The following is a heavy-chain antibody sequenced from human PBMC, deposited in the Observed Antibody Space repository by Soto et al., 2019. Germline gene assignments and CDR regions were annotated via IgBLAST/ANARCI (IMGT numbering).Heavy chain of an antibody. CDR1: GFTFSGSA. V-gene: IGHV3-73*01. CDR2: IRSKSNNYAT. Sequence: EVQLVESGGGLVQPGGSLKLSCAASGFTFSGSAMHWVRQASGKGLEWVGRIRSKSNNYATVYGASLKGRFTISRDDAKNTAYLQMNSLNTEDTAVYYCSRQASDFWSGKPQYYMDVWGKGPTVTASS. J-gene: IGHJ6*03. D-gene: IGHD3-3*01. CDR3: SRQASDFWSGKPQYYMDV.